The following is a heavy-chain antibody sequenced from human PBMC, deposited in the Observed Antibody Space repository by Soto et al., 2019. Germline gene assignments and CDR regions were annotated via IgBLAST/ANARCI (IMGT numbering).Heavy chain of an antibody. Sequence: QVQLVQSGAEVKKPGSSVKVSCKASGGTFSSYAISWVRQAPGQGLEWMGGIIPIFGTANYAQKFQGRVTITADESTSTAYMELSSLISEDTAVYYCAREAVVVGATRSGDAFDIWGQGTMVTVSS. CDR3: AREAVVVGATRSGDAFDI. CDR1: GGTFSSYA. J-gene: IGHJ3*02. CDR2: IIPIFGTA. V-gene: IGHV1-69*01. D-gene: IGHD1-26*01.